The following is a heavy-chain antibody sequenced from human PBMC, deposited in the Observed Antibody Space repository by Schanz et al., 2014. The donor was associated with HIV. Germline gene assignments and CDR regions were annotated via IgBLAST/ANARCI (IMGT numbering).Heavy chain of an antibody. CDR2: MNNDVSSR. CDR3: AREPTMDSRGYYFDA. CDR1: GFSFSDYW. J-gene: IGHJ4*02. Sequence: EVQLAESGGGLVKPGGSLTLSCAASGFSFSDYWMHWVRQVPGKGLLWVSRMNNDVSSRLYADSVKGRFTISRDNAKNSLFLQMDSLRDEDTAVYYCAREPTMDSRGYYFDAWGQGTLVTVSS. D-gene: IGHD3-22*01. V-gene: IGHV3-74*01.